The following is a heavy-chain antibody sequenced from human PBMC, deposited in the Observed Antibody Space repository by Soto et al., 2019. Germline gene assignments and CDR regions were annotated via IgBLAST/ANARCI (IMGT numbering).Heavy chain of an antibody. J-gene: IGHJ4*02. CDR3: AKAYFVWSSEQPYYFDY. V-gene: IGHV3-23*01. Sequence: EVQLLDSGGGLVQPGGSLRLSCAASGFTFSNYAMTWVRQGPGKGLEWVSGISGSGGRSYYAHSVKGRFTISRDNCKSTLYLQMNRLRAEDTAVYYCAKAYFVWSSEQPYYFDYWGQGTLVTVSS. D-gene: IGHD3-16*01. CDR1: GFTFSNYA. CDR2: ISGSGGRS.